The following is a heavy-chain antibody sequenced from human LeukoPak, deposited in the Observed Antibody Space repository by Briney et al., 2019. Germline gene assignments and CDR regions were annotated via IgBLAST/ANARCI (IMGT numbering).Heavy chain of an antibody. D-gene: IGHD2-15*01. CDR2: INHSGST. J-gene: IGHJ4*02. CDR1: GGSFSGYY. CDR3: ARVRGYCSGGSCSA. Sequence: SETLPLTCAVYGGSFSGYYWSWIRQPPGKGLEWIGEINHSGSTNYNPSLKSRVTISVDTSKNQFSLKLSSVTAADTAVYYCARVRGYCSGGSCSAWGQGTLVTVSS. V-gene: IGHV4-34*01.